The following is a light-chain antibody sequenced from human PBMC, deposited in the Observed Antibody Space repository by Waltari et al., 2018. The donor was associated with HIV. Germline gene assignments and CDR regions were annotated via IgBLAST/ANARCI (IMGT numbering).Light chain of an antibody. Sequence: QSALTQPASVSGSPGQSITISCTGTSSDVGSYNLVSWYQQHPGKAPNLMIYEVSTRPSGVSNRFSGSKSGKTASLTISGLQAEDEADYYCCSYAGSSTYVFGTGTKVTVL. J-gene: IGLJ1*01. CDR1: SSDVGSYNL. V-gene: IGLV2-23*02. CDR2: EVS. CDR3: CSYAGSSTYV.